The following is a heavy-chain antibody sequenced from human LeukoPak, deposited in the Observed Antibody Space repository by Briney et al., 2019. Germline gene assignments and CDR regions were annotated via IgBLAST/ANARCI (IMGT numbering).Heavy chain of an antibody. D-gene: IGHD6-19*01. CDR1: EFTFSRYT. Sequence: GGSLRLSCAASEFTFSRYTMNWVRQAPGKGLEWVSSISGSGDATSYADSVKGRFTISRDNSKNTLYLQMNSLSREDTAVYYCARRGGSSGWGDFDIWGQGTMVTVSS. V-gene: IGHV3-23*01. CDR2: ISGSGDAT. CDR3: ARRGGSSGWGDFDI. J-gene: IGHJ3*02.